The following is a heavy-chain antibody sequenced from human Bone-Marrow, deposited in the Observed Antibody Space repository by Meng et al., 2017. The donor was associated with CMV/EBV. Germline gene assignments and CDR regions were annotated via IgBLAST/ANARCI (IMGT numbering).Heavy chain of an antibody. V-gene: IGHV3-21*01. D-gene: IGHD3-22*01. CDR2: ISSSSSYI. J-gene: IGHJ3*02. CDR1: GFTFSSYS. CDR3: ARESDSSGYYYVAFDI. Sequence: GESLKISCAASGFTFSSYSMNWVRQAPGKGLEWVSSISSSSSYIYYADSVKGRFTISRDNAKSSLYLQMNSLRAEDTAVYYCARESDSSGYYYVAFDIWGQGTMVTVSS.